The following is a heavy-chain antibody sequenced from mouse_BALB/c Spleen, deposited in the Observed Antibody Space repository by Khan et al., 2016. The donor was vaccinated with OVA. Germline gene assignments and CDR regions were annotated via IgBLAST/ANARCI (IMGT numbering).Heavy chain of an antibody. Sequence: EVQLQESGPGLVKPSQSLSLTCTVTGYSITSDYAWNWIRHFPGNRLEWMGYINYSGGTSYLPSLKSRISITRDTSKNQFFLQLNSVTPEDSATYYCARRFAYWGQGTLVTVS. CDR3: ARRFAY. CDR1: GYSITSDYA. V-gene: IGHV3-2*02. J-gene: IGHJ3*01. CDR2: INYSGGT.